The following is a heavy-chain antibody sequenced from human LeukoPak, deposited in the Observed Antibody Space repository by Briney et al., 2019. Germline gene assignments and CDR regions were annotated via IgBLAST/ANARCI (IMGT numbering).Heavy chain of an antibody. CDR2: ISSSGSTI. V-gene: IGHV3-48*03. D-gene: IGHD4-23*01. CDR1: GFTFSSYE. Sequence: PGGSLRLSCAASGFTFSSYEMNWVRQAPGKGLEWVSYISSSGSTIYYADSVKGRFTISRDNAKNSLYLQMNSLRAEDTAVYYCARDGYGGNTDWFDPWGQGTLVTVSS. J-gene: IGHJ5*02. CDR3: ARDGYGGNTDWFDP.